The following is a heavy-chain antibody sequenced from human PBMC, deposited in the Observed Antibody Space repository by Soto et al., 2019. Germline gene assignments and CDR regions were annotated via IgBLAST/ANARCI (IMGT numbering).Heavy chain of an antibody. CDR2: IIPIFGTA. D-gene: IGHD2-15*01. J-gene: IGHJ4*02. CDR1: GGIFSSYA. CDR3: AGGGRWYCWFHEV. V-gene: IGHV1-69*01. Sequence: QEQLVQSGAEVKKPGSSVKVSCKASGGIFSSYAISWVRQAPGQGLEWMGGIIPIFGTANYAQKFQGKVTITADGTTNTAYMDLRNLKSEDTGIYFCAGGGRWYCWFHEVWGQGTLVTVSS.